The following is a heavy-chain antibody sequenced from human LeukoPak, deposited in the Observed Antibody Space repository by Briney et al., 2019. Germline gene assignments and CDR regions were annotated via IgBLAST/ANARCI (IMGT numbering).Heavy chain of an antibody. CDR2: ISSHTGST. D-gene: IGHD6-6*01. J-gene: IGHJ5*02. CDR3: AIWASGWFDP. V-gene: IGHV1-18*01. CDR1: GYTFTTFA. Sequence: GASVKVSCKTSGYTFTTFAISWVRQAPGQGLEWMGWISSHTGSTNYALNFQNRLSLTTDTSTNTVYMELRSLGSDDTAVYYCAIWASGWFDPWGQGTLVTVSS.